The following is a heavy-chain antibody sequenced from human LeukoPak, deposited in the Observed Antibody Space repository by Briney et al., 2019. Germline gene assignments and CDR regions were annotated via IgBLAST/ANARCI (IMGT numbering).Heavy chain of an antibody. D-gene: IGHD3-10*01. CDR1: GFTFSSYA. CDR3: ARVPYYYGSGSSLYYFDY. V-gene: IGHV3-30-3*01. CDR2: ISYDGSNK. J-gene: IGHJ4*02. Sequence: GRSLRLSCAASGFTFSSYAMHWVRQAPGKGLEWVAVISYDGSNKYYADSVKGRFTISRDNSKNTLYLQMNSLRAEDTAVSYCARVPYYYGSGSSLYYFDYWGQGTLVTVSS.